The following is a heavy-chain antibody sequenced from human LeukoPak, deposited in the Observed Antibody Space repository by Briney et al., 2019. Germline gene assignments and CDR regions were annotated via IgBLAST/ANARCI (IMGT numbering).Heavy chain of an antibody. J-gene: IGHJ4*02. Sequence: PGRSLRLSCAASGFTFSSYAMHWVRQAPGKGLEWVAVILYDGSNKYYADSVKGRFTISRDNSKNTLYLQMNSLRAEDTAVYYCARDSGSQAFDYWGQGTLVTVSS. CDR3: ARDSGSQAFDY. V-gene: IGHV3-30*01. CDR2: ILYDGSNK. D-gene: IGHD1-26*01. CDR1: GFTFSSYA.